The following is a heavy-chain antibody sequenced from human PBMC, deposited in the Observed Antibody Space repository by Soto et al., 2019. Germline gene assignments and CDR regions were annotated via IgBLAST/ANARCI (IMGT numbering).Heavy chain of an antibody. CDR2: IIPILGIA. CDR1: GGTFSSYT. Sequence: QVQLVQSGAEVKKPGSSVKVSCKASGGTFSSYTISWVRQAPGQGLEWMGRIIPILGIANYAQTFQGRVTVTTDKSTSTAYMELSSLRAEDTAVYYCAGGAMVRGQDYAFDIWGQGTMVTVSS. V-gene: IGHV1-69*02. J-gene: IGHJ3*02. D-gene: IGHD3-10*01. CDR3: AGGAMVRGQDYAFDI.